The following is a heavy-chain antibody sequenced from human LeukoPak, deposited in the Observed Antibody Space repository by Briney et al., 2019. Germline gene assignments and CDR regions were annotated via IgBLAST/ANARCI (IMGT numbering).Heavy chain of an antibody. D-gene: IGHD3-22*01. CDR3: AKDRGYYDSSAQN. CDR1: GFTFSSYA. Sequence: TGGSLRLSCAASGFTFSSYAMSWVRQAPGKGLEWVSAISGSGGSTYYADSVKGRFTISRDNSKNTLYLQMNSLRAEDTAVYYCAKDRGYYDSSAQNWGQGTMVTVSS. CDR2: ISGSGGST. J-gene: IGHJ3*01. V-gene: IGHV3-23*01.